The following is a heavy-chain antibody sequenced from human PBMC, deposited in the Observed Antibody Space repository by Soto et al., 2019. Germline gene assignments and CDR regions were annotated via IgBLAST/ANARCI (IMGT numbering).Heavy chain of an antibody. Sequence: QEVLVQSGTEVKKPGSSVKVSCKTSGDTFGSYAISWVRQAPGLGLEWMGGIVPFIHTSNYAQKFQGRVTITADESTTTVHMDVSSLTSEDTAVYYCARNLRYFGSGSFFRGMDVWGQGTTVTVSS. D-gene: IGHD3-10*01. V-gene: IGHV1-69*01. CDR2: IVPFIHTS. J-gene: IGHJ6*02. CDR1: GDTFGSYA. CDR3: ARNLRYFGSGSFFRGMDV.